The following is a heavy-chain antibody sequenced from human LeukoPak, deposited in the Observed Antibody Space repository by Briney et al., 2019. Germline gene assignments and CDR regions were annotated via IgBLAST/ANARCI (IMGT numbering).Heavy chain of an antibody. CDR1: GGSISSYY. Sequence: SETLSLTCIVPGGSISSYYWSWIRQPPGKGLEWIGYISYSGYTNYNPSLKSRVTISVDTSKNQFSLKLSSVAAADTAVYYCARHLDNYGSGTYEFWGQGTLVTVSS. J-gene: IGHJ4*02. V-gene: IGHV4-59*08. D-gene: IGHD3-10*01. CDR2: ISYSGYT. CDR3: ARHLDNYGSGTYEF.